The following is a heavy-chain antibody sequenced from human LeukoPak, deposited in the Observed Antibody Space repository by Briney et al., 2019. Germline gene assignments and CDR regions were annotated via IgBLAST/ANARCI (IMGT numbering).Heavy chain of an antibody. V-gene: IGHV4-59*12. Sequence: SETLSLTCTVSGGSISSYYWSWIRQPPGKGLEWIGYIYYSGSTNYNPSLKSRVTISVDTSKNQFSLKLSSVTAADTAVYYCARDFGGRFDPWGQGTLVTVSS. CDR3: ARDFGGRFDP. CDR1: GGSISSYY. J-gene: IGHJ5*02. CDR2: IYYSGST. D-gene: IGHD3-16*01.